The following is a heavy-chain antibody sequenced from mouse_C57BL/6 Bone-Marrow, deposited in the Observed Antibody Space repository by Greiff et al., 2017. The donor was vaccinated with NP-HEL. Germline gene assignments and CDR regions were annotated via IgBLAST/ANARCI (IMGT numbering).Heavy chain of an antibody. CDR3: ADYGSSYPFDY. CDR1: GYSFTSYY. Sequence: QVQLKQSGPELVKPGASVKISCKASGYSFTSYYIHWVKQRPGQGLEWIGWIYPGSGNTKYNEKFKGKATLTADTSSSTAYMQLSSLTSEDSAVYYCADYGSSYPFDYWGQGTTLTVSS. J-gene: IGHJ2*01. D-gene: IGHD1-1*01. V-gene: IGHV1-66*01. CDR2: IYPGSGNT.